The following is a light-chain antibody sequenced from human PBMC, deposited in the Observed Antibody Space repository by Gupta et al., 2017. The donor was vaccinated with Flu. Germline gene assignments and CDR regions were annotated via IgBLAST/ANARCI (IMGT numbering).Light chain of an antibody. J-gene: IGKJ1*01. Sequence: PVTPREPASISCRSSLILLHSDGYNYLDWYRREPVQSPQLMIYLGSRCACRVTDRFSGTGSVKKFTLKRMRAEDEDVGVCIGRLDLQTQTFGQGTRVEIK. CDR2: LGS. CDR3: RLDLQTQT. V-gene: IGKV2-28*01. CDR1: LILLHSDGYNY.